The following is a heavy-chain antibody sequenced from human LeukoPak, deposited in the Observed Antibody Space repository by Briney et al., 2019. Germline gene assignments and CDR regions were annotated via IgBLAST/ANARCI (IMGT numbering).Heavy chain of an antibody. J-gene: IGHJ3*02. D-gene: IGHD3-10*01. V-gene: IGHV5-51*01. CDR2: IFPGDSDT. CDR3: ARRYYASGSDAFDI. Sequence: GESLKIPCKGSGYTFTNYWIAWVRQMPGKGLEWLGFIFPGDSDTRYSPSVQGQVSSSADKSISTTYLQWSSLNASDTAMYYCARRYYASGSDAFDIWGLGTMVTVSS. CDR1: GYTFTNYW.